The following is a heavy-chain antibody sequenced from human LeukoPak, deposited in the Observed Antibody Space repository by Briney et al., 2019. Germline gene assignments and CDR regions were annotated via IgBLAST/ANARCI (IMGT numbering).Heavy chain of an antibody. V-gene: IGHV3-33*01. Sequence: GRSLRLSCAASGFTFSNYGMHWVRQAPGKGLEWVAVIWYDGSRKSSADSVKGRFTISRDNSKNMLCLQMNSLSAEDTAVYYCARTGGTATDALDIWGQGTKVTVSS. CDR3: ARTGGTATDALDI. J-gene: IGHJ3*02. CDR1: GFTFSNYG. D-gene: IGHD1-14*01. CDR2: IWYDGSRK.